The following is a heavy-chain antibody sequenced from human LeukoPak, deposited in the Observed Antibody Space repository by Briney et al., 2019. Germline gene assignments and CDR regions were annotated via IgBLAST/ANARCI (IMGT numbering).Heavy chain of an antibody. CDR2: IKGDGITT. CDR1: GFPFSSFW. J-gene: IGHJ4*02. V-gene: IGHV3-74*01. CDR3: AKDLHEIAADY. D-gene: IGHD2-21*01. Sequence: GGSLRLSCEASGFPFSSFWMHWVRQAPGKGLVWVARIKGDGITTNYADPAKGRFTVSRDNAKNTVYLQMNSLRAEDTAVYYCAKDLHEIAADYWGQGTLVTVAS.